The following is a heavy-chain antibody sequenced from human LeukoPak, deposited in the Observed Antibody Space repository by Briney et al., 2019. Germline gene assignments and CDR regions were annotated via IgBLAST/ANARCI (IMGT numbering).Heavy chain of an antibody. CDR1: GYTFTSYY. CDR3: ARGEASNDFWSGPYNWFDP. J-gene: IGHJ5*02. CDR2: INPSSGST. V-gene: IGHV1-46*01. D-gene: IGHD3-3*01. Sequence: ASVKVSCKASGYTFTSYYMHWVRQAPGQGLEWMGIINPSSGSTSYAQKFQGRVTMTRDTSTSTVYMELSSLRSEDTAVYYCARGEASNDFWSGPYNWFDPWGQGTLVTVSS.